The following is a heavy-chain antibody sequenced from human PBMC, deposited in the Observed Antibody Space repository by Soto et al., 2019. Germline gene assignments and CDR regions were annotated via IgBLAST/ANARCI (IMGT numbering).Heavy chain of an antibody. CDR3: ARAFFWSGYYTYYFDY. J-gene: IGHJ4*02. CDR1: GGSISSYY. CDR2: IYYSGST. V-gene: IGHV4-59*01. D-gene: IGHD3-3*01. Sequence: SETLSLTCTVSGGSISSYYWSWIRQPPGKGLEWIGYIYYSGSTNYNPSLKSRVTISVDTSKNQFSLKLSSVTAADTAVYYCARAFFWSGYYTYYFDYWGQGTLVTVSS.